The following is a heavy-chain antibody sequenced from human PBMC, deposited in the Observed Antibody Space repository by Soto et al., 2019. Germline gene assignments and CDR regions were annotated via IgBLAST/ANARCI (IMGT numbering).Heavy chain of an antibody. Sequence: QVQLVESGGGVVQPGRSLRLSCAASGFTFSSYGMHWVRQAPGKGLEWVAVIWYDGSNKYYADSVKGRFTISRDNSKNTLYLQMSSLRAEDTAVYYCARGLRSTFGGVPYFDYWGQGTLVTVSS. J-gene: IGHJ4*02. D-gene: IGHD3-16*01. CDR1: GFTFSSYG. CDR3: ARGLRSTFGGVPYFDY. CDR2: IWYDGSNK. V-gene: IGHV3-33*01.